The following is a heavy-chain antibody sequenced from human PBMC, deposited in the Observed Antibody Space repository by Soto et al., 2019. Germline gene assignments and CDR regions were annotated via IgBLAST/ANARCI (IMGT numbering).Heavy chain of an antibody. J-gene: IGHJ4*02. Sequence: SATLSLTCTVSGGSISSGGNYWSWIRQHPGKGLELIGYIYYSGSTYYNPSLKSRATISVDTSKNQFSLKLTSVTAADTAVYYSAKLGATHFPAYYFDYWGQGSLVTVSS. V-gene: IGHV4-31*03. D-gene: IGHD3-16*01. CDR2: IYYSGST. CDR3: AKLGATHFPAYYFDY. CDR1: GGSISSGGNY.